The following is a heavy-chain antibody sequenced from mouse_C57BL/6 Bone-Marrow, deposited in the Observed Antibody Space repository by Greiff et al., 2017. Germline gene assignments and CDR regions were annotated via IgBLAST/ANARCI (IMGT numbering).Heavy chain of an antibody. CDR2: IRNKANGYTT. J-gene: IGHJ1*03. CDR3: ARYLYYVHFDG. Sequence: EVKLVESGGGLVQPGGSLSLSCAASGFTFTDYYMSWVRQPPGKALEWLGFIRNKANGYTTEYSASVKGRFTISRDNSQSILYLQMNALRAEDSATYYCARYLYYVHFDGWGTGTTVTVSS. V-gene: IGHV7-3*01. CDR1: GFTFTDYY. D-gene: IGHD1-1*01.